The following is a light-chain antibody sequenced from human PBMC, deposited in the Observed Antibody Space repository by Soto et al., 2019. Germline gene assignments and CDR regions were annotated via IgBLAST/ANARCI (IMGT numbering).Light chain of an antibody. CDR1: RSVTSNY. Sequence: EIELTQCRGTLSLSRGERRTLSCMASRSVTSNYLAWYQQKPGQAPRLLLYAASTRATGIPDRFSGSGSGTDFTLTIGRLEPEDFAVYYCQQYGTSPPWTFGQGTTGDIK. V-gene: IGKV3-20*01. CDR3: QQYGTSPPWT. CDR2: AAS. J-gene: IGKJ1*01.